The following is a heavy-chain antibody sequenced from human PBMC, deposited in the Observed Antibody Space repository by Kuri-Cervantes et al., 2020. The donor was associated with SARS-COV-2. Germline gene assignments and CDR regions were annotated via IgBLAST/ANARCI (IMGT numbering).Heavy chain of an antibody. CDR1: GFTFSSYS. Sequence: LSLTCAASGFTFSSYSMNWVRQAPGKGLEWVSSISSSSSYIYYADSVEGRFTISRDNAKNSLDLQMNSLGPEDTAVYYFVRSFDHWGQGHLVTVSS. CDR2: ISSSSSYI. CDR3: VRSFDH. V-gene: IGHV3-21*01. J-gene: IGHJ4*02.